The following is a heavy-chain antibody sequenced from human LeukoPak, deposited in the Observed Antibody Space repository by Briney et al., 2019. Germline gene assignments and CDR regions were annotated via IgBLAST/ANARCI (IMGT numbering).Heavy chain of an antibody. CDR3: ARGGAYGSGNHYRGGAFDI. V-gene: IGHV3-53*01. CDR1: GSCVSDTY. J-gene: IGHJ3*02. D-gene: IGHD3-10*01. CDR2: IYRGGST. Sequence: SGGSLRLSFATAGSCVSDTYVTWVSPPAGEWMELVSVIYRGGSTYYTDSVKGRFTISRDNSKNTVYLQMNSLRVEDTAVYYCARGGAYGSGNHYRGGAFDIWGQGTMVTVSS.